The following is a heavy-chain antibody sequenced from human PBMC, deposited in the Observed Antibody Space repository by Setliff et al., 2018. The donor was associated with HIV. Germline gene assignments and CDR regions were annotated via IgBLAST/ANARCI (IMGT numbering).Heavy chain of an antibody. Sequence: GGSLRLSCAASGITFSSFAMSWVRQAPGKGLEWVSVISGDGENTYYADSVMGRFTISRDNSKNTLYLQMNSLRAEETAIYYCAKDYTGSGRFFDYWGQGTLVTVSS. V-gene: IGHV3-23*01. CDR3: AKDYTGSGRFFDY. CDR2: ISGDGENT. D-gene: IGHD6-25*01. J-gene: IGHJ4*02. CDR1: GITFSSFA.